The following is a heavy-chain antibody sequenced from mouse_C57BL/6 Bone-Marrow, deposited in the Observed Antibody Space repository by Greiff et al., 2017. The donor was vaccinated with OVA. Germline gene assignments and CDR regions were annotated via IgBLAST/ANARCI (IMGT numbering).Heavy chain of an antibody. D-gene: IGHD1-3*01. J-gene: IGHJ4*01. V-gene: IGHV5-4*01. CDR1: GFTFSSYA. CDR2: ISDGGSYT. Sequence: EVQRVESGGGLVKPGGSLKLSCAASGFTFSSYAMSWVRQTPEKRLEWVATISDGGSYTYYPDNVKGRFTISRDNAKNNLYLQMSHLQSEDTAMYYCARVPKWGDYYAMDYWGQGTSVTVSS. CDR3: ARVPKWGDYYAMDY.